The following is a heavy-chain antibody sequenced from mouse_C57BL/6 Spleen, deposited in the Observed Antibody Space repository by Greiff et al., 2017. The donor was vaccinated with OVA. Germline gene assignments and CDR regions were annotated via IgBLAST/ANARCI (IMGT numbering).Heavy chain of an antibody. J-gene: IGHJ1*03. V-gene: IGHV7-3*01. D-gene: IGHD1-1*01. CDR3: AGDYYGSSYGGFYWYFDV. Sequence: EVKLVESGGGLVQPGGSLSLSCAASGFTFTDYYMRWVRQPPGKALEWLGFIRHKANGYTTEYSASVKGRFTITRDNSQSNLYLQMTAQRDEDSATYYGAGDYYGSSYGGFYWYFDVWGTGTTVTVSS. CDR1: GFTFTDYY. CDR2: IRHKANGYTT.